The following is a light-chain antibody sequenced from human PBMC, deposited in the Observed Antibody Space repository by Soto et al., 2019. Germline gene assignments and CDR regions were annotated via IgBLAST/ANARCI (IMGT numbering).Light chain of an antibody. CDR2: GAS. V-gene: IGKV3-20*01. J-gene: IGKJ1*01. Sequence: EIVLTQSPGTLSLSPVEIAKLYFISSHSVISSYLAWYQPKPGQAPRLLIYGASSRATGIPDRFSGSGSGTDFTLTISRLEPEDFAVYYCQQYDNWPRKCGQGTKGAIK. CDR3: QQYDNWPRK. CDR1: HSVISSY.